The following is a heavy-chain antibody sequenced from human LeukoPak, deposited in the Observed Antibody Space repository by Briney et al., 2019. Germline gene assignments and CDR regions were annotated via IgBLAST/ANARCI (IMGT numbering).Heavy chain of an antibody. CDR2: ISSSSSTI. D-gene: IGHD2-15*01. CDR3: ARDLVVAATAQPYYFDY. V-gene: IGHV3-48*01. CDR1: GFTFSSYS. Sequence: GGSLRLSCAASGFTFSSYSMNWVRQAPGKGLEWVSYISSSSSTIYYADSVKGRFTISRDNAKNSLYLQMNSLRAEDTAVYYCARDLVVAATAQPYYFDYWGQGTLVTVSS. J-gene: IGHJ4*02.